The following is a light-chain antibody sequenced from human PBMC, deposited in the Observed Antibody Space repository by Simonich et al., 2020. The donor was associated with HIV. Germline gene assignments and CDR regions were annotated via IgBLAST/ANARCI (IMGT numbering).Light chain of an antibody. CDR3: QQYNNWPFT. CDR2: GAS. CDR1: QSVSSY. V-gene: IGKV3-15*01. J-gene: IGKJ3*01. Sequence: EIVLTQSPATLSLSPGKRATLSCRASQSVSSYLSCYQQKPGQAPRLLIYGASTRATGIPARFSGSGSGTEITLTISSMQSEDFAVYYCQQYNNWPFTFGPGTKVDIK.